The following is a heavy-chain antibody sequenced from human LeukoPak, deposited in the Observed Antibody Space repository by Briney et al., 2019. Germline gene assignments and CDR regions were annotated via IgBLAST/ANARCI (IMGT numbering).Heavy chain of an antibody. Sequence: SETLSLTCAVYGGSFSSYYWSWIRQPPGKGLEWIGYIYYSGSTNYNPSLKSRVTISVDTSKNQFSLKLSSVTAADTAAYYCARDQGIAAAFNWFDPWGQGTLVTVSS. CDR1: GGSFSSYY. V-gene: IGHV4-59*01. D-gene: IGHD6-13*01. J-gene: IGHJ5*02. CDR3: ARDQGIAAAFNWFDP. CDR2: IYYSGST.